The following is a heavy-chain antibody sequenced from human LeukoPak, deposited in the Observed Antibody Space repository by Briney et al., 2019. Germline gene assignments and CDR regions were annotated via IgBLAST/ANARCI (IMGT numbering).Heavy chain of an antibody. Sequence: GGSLRLSCAASGFTFSSYGMHWVRQAPGKGLEWVAVIWYDGSNKYYADSVKGRFTIYRDNSKNTLYLQMNSLRAEDTAVYYCAKDGSWLGHYMDVWGKGTTVTVSS. CDR1: GFTFSSYG. V-gene: IGHV3-33*06. CDR3: AKDGSWLGHYMDV. D-gene: IGHD3-9*01. CDR2: IWYDGSNK. J-gene: IGHJ6*03.